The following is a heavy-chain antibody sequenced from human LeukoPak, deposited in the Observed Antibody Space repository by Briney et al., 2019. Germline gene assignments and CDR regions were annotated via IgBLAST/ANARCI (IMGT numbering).Heavy chain of an antibody. Sequence: SVKVSCKASGDTFSNYAISWVRQAPGQGLEWVGRIIPSLGTPNYAQKFQGRVTITADRSTTTAYMELSSLRFEDTAVYYCARAGSSRFSVPYYFNYWGQGTLVTVSS. CDR2: IIPSLGTP. CDR1: GDTFSNYA. V-gene: IGHV1-69*04. J-gene: IGHJ4*02. CDR3: ARAGSSRFSVPYYFNY. D-gene: IGHD6-13*01.